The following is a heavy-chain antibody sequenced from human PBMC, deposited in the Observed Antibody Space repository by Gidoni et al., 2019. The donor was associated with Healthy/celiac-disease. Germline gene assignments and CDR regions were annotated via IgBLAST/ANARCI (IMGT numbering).Heavy chain of an antibody. D-gene: IGHD1-20*01. CDR2: ISYDGSNK. CDR3: AREVTEYYYYGMDV. Sequence: QVQLVESGGGVVQPGRSLRLSCAASGFPFSSYAMHWVRQAPGKGLEWVAVISYDGSNKYYADSVKGRFTISRDNSKNTLYLQMNSLRAEDTAVYYCAREVTEYYYYGMDVWGQGTTVTVSS. V-gene: IGHV3-30-3*01. J-gene: IGHJ6*02. CDR1: GFPFSSYA.